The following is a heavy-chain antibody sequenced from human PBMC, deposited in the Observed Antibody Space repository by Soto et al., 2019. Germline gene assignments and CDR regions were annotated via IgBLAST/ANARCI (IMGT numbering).Heavy chain of an antibody. CDR1: GYTFTSYY. CDR3: ARGSYYDILTGLSPPYYYYGMDV. Sequence: QVQLVQSGAEVKKPGASVKVSCKASGYTFTSYYMHWVRQAPGQGLEWMGIINPSGGSTSYAQKFQGRVTMTRDPSTSTVYMELSSLRSEDTAVYYCARGSYYDILTGLSPPYYYYGMDVWGQGTTVTVSS. J-gene: IGHJ6*02. D-gene: IGHD3-9*01. V-gene: IGHV1-46*01. CDR2: INPSGGST.